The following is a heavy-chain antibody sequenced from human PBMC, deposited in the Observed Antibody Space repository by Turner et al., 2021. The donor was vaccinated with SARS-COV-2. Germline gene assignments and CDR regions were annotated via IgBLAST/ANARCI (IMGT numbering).Heavy chain of an antibody. J-gene: IGHJ4*02. V-gene: IGHV1-24*01. CDR2: FDPEDGET. CDR3: ATGYAYCGADCSIDY. CDR1: GYTLIELS. D-gene: IGHD2-21*02. Sequence: QVQLVQSGAEAKKPGASVKVSCKVSGYTLIELSMHWVRQAPGKGLEWMGGFDPEDGETIYAQKFQGRVTMTEDTSTDTAYMELSSLRSEDTAVYYCATGYAYCGADCSIDYWGQGTLVTVSS.